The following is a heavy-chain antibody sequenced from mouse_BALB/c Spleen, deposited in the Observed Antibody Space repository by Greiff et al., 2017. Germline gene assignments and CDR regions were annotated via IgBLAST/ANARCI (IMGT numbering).Heavy chain of an antibody. CDR1: GFTFSGFW. CDR2: INSDGSAI. Sequence: EVHLVETGGGLVQPGGSRGLSCEGSGFTFSGFWMSWVRQTPGKTLEWIGDINSDGSAINYAPSIKDRFTIFRDNDKSTLYLQMSNVRSEDTATYFCMIPGYQYYYAMDYWGQGTSVTVSS. CDR3: MIPGYQYYYAMDY. J-gene: IGHJ4*01. D-gene: IGHD2-2*01. V-gene: IGHV11-2*02.